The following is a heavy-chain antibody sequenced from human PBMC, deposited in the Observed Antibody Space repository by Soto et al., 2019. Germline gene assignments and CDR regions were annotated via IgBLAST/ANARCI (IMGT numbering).Heavy chain of an antibody. V-gene: IGHV3-15*01. CDR3: TPVPLWSHSYSGMDV. CDR2: IKSIADGGTT. D-gene: IGHD3-3*01. Sequence: EVQLVESGGGLVKPGGSLRLSCAASGFTFSKAWMSWVRQAPGKGLDWVGRIKSIADGGTTDHAAPVKGRFAISRDDSKNTLYLQMNTLKPEDTAVYYCTPVPLWSHSYSGMDVWGQGNTVTVSS. CDR1: GFTFSKAW. J-gene: IGHJ6*02.